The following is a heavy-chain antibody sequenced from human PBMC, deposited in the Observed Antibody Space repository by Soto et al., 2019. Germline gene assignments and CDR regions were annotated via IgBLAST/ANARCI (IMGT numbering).Heavy chain of an antibody. CDR1: GFTFSSNA. CDR2: ISYDGSNK. J-gene: IGHJ6*02. D-gene: IGHD2-21*02. CDR3: AREAYCGGDCYPLTYYYYGMDV. Sequence: GGSLRLSYAASGFTFSSNAMHWVRQAPGKGLEWVAVISYDGSNKYYADSVKGRFTISRDNSKNTLYLQMNSLRAEDTAVYYCAREAYCGGDCYPLTYYYYGMDVWGQGTTVTVS. V-gene: IGHV3-30-3*01.